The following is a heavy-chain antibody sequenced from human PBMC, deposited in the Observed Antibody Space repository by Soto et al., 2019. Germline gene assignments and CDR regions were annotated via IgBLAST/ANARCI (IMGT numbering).Heavy chain of an antibody. CDR2: ISSSSGTI. J-gene: IGHJ4*02. CDR3: ARGTYRSKTDFDY. Sequence: PGGSLRLSCAASGFTFSDYYMTWIRQAPGSGLEWVSYISSSSGTISYANSVKGRFTISRDNAQNSLYLQMSSLRAEDTAVYYCARGTYRSKTDFDYWGQGTLVTVSS. D-gene: IGHD6-13*01. V-gene: IGHV3-11*01. CDR1: GFTFSDYY.